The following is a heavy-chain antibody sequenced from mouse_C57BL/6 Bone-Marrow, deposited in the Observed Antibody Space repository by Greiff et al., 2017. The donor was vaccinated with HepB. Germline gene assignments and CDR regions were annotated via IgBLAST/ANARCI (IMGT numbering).Heavy chain of an antibody. CDR3: ARHGYDGYFDV. Sequence: DVQLVESGGGLVQPGGSLKLSCAASGFTFSDYYMYWVRQTPEKRLEWVAYISNGGGSTYYPDTVKGRFTISRDNAKNTLYLQMSRLKSEDTAMYYCARHGYDGYFDVWGTGTTLTVSS. CDR1: GFTFSDYY. J-gene: IGHJ1*03. V-gene: IGHV5-12*01. CDR2: ISNGGGST. D-gene: IGHD2-2*01.